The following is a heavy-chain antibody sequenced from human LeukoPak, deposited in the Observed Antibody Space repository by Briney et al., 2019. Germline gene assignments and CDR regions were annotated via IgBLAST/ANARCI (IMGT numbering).Heavy chain of an antibody. D-gene: IGHD3-22*01. V-gene: IGHV4-4*02. Sequence: SETLSLTCAVSGGSISSSNWWSWVRQPPGKGLEWIGEIYHSGSTNYNPSLKSRVTISVDKSKNQFSLKLSSVTAADTAVYYCASKSAYYYDSSGYFDWGQGTLVTVSS. J-gene: IGHJ4*02. CDR2: IYHSGST. CDR1: GGSISSSNW. CDR3: ASKSAYYYDSSGYFD.